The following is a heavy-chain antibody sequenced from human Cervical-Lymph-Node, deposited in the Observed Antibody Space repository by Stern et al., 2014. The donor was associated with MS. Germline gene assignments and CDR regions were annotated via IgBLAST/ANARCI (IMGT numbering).Heavy chain of an antibody. CDR1: GFTFSSHS. Sequence: EVQLVESGGGLVQPGGSLRLSCAASGFTFSSHSMNWVRQAPGKGLEWVSYITSRSSTIYYADSEEGRFTTSRDNAKNSLYLQMNSLRDDDTATYFCARDTVGNGLDVWGQGTTVTVSS. V-gene: IGHV3-48*02. J-gene: IGHJ6*02. CDR2: ITSRSSTI. D-gene: IGHD4-23*01. CDR3: ARDTVGNGLDV.